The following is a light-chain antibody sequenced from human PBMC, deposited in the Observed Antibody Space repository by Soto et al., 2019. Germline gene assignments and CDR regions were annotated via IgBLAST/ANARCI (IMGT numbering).Light chain of an antibody. Sequence: EIVLTQSPGTLALSPGXRGTLSCRASQSVSSNFLAWYQQKPGQAPRLLIFDASTRATGIPDRFTGRGSGTDFTLTISRLEPEDFAVYYCQFYGDPPKTFGQGTKVDIK. CDR3: QFYGDPPKT. CDR1: QSVSSNF. V-gene: IGKV3-20*01. CDR2: DAS. J-gene: IGKJ1*01.